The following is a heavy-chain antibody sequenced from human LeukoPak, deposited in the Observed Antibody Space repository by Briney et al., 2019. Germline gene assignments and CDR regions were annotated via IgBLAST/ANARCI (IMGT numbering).Heavy chain of an antibody. J-gene: IGHJ4*02. D-gene: IGHD3-22*01. CDR2: ISYDGRNK. CDR3: AKEGLYYYDGSGYTEGYFDY. Sequence: GRSLRPSCAASGFTFSSYGMHGVRQAPGKGLEGVAVISYDGRNKYYADSVKGRFTISRDNSKNTLSLQMNSLRAEDTAVYYCAKEGLYYYDGSGYTEGYFDYWGQGTLVTVSS. V-gene: IGHV3-30*18. CDR1: GFTFSSYG.